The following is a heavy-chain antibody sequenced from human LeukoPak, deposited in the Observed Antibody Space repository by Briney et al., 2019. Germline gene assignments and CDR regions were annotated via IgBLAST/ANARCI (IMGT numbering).Heavy chain of an antibody. CDR1: GFTFSDYY. Sequence: GWSLRLSCAASGFTFSDYYMSWIRQAPGKGLEGVSYISSSGSTIYYADSVKGRFTISRDNAKNSLYLQMNSLRAEDTAVYYCARDSLGNYFDYWGQGTLVTVSS. V-gene: IGHV3-11*01. CDR2: ISSSGSTI. D-gene: IGHD7-27*01. CDR3: ARDSLGNYFDY. J-gene: IGHJ4*02.